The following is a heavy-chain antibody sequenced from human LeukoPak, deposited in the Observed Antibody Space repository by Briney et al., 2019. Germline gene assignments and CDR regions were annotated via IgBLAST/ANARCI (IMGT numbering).Heavy chain of an antibody. CDR2: ISSSGSTI. CDR3: ARYLWFGEPALNWFDP. V-gene: IGHV3-11*01. J-gene: IGHJ5*02. D-gene: IGHD3-10*01. Sequence: PGGSLRLSCAAPGFTFSDYYMSWIRQAPGKGLEWVSYISSSGSTIYYADSVKGRFAISRDNAKNSLYLQMNSLRAEDTAVYYCARYLWFGEPALNWFDPWGQGTLVIVSS. CDR1: GFTFSDYY.